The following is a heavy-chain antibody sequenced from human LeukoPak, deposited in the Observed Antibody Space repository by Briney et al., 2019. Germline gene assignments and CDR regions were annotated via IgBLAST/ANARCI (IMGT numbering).Heavy chain of an antibody. CDR3: AREGLTTIGVIDV. D-gene: IGHD1-1*01. CDR1: GACIGSYY. J-gene: IGHJ6*03. V-gene: IGHV4-59*01. Sequence: PSETLSLTCSVSGACIGSYYWIWIRQPPGKGPEWLGTIYYSGNTKYNSSLKSRVSILADTSNNQFSLRLSSVTAADTAVYYCAREGLTTIGVIDVWGKGTTVTVSS. CDR2: IYYSGNT.